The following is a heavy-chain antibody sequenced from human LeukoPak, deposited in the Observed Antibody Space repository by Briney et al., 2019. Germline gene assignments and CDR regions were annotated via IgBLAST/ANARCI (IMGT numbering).Heavy chain of an antibody. J-gene: IGHJ4*02. CDR2: ISGRTGGT. V-gene: IGHV3-23*01. CDR3: AKCGNSGCHLIDY. D-gene: IGHD5-12*01. Sequence: QAGGSLRLSCAASGFTLNTNAMSWVRQAPGKGLEWVSAISGRTGGTYYADSVKGRFTISRDNSKSTLYLQMDSLRAEDTAVYYCAKCGNSGCHLIDYWGQGTLVTVSS. CDR1: GFTLNTNA.